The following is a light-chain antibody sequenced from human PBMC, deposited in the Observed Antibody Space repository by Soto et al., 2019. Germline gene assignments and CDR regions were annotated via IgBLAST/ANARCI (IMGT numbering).Light chain of an antibody. V-gene: IGKV1-5*03. CDR1: QRTSGW. CDR3: KQYNSLYN. J-gene: IGKJ2*01. Sequence: DIQMTQSPSTLSAFVVDRVTITCRASQRTSGWLAWYQQKTGKAPKLLIYKASSLESGVPSRFSGSGSEREFTLTISSLQPDDSATYYCKQYNSLYNFGQGTKVDIK. CDR2: KAS.